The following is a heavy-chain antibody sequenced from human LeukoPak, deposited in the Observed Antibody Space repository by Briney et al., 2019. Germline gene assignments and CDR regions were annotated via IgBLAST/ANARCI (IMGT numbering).Heavy chain of an antibody. Sequence: GRSLRLSCAASGFTFSSYAMHWVRQAPGKGLEWVAVISYDGSNKYYADSVKGRFTISRDNSKNTLYLQMNSLRAEDTAVYYCAMPHDTEYYFDYWGLGTLVTVSS. V-gene: IGHV3-30*04. J-gene: IGHJ4*02. CDR3: AMPHDTEYYFDY. CDR2: ISYDGSNK. CDR1: GFTFSSYA.